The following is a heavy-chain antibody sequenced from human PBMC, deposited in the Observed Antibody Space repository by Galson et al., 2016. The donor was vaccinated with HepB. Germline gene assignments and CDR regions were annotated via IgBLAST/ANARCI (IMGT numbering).Heavy chain of an antibody. Sequence: SLRLSCAASGFTFSSYSVHWVRQAPGKGLKWVAVISNDGSNKYYADSVKGRFTISRDNSKNTLYLQRNSLRAGDTAVYYCARDRRSTASRYYYGMDVWGQGTTVTVSS. J-gene: IGHJ6*02. D-gene: IGHD3-9*01. CDR1: GFTFSSYS. V-gene: IGHV3-30*04. CDR3: ARDRRSTASRYYYGMDV. CDR2: ISNDGSNK.